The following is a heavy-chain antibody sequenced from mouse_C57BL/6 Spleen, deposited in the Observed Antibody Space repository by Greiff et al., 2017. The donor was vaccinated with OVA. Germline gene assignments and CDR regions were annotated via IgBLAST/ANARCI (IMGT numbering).Heavy chain of an antibody. J-gene: IGHJ4*01. Sequence: VQLQQPGAELVKPGASVKLSCKASGYTFTSYWMHWVKQRPGRGLEWIGRIDPNSGGTKYNEKFKSKATLTVDKPSSTAYMQLSSLTSEDSAVYCCARERISTVEGDAMDYWGKGTSVTVSS. D-gene: IGHD1-1*01. CDR3: ARERISTVEGDAMDY. CDR2: IDPNSGGT. V-gene: IGHV1-72*01. CDR1: GYTFTSYW.